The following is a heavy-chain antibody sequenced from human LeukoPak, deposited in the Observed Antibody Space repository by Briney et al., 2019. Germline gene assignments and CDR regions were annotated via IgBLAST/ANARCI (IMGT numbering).Heavy chain of an antibody. Sequence: GGSLRLSCAASGFTFSGYEMNWVRQAPGKGLEWISYIDSSVSPTYYADPVKGRFTIARDNAKNSLYMQMHRLRAEDTAVYYRAKYSGQSRGRNDLWGRGTPGTGSS. D-gene: IGHD6-19*01. CDR1: GFTFSGYE. J-gene: IGHJ2*01. CDR3: AKYSGQSRGRNDL. V-gene: IGHV3-48*03. CDR2: IDSSVSPT.